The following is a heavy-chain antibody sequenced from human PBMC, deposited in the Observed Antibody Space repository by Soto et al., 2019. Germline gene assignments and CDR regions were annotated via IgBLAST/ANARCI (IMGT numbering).Heavy chain of an antibody. D-gene: IGHD2-2*01. CDR1: GFTFSSYD. J-gene: IGHJ4*02. V-gene: IGHV3-48*03. CDR2: ISSSGSTI. Sequence: SLRLSCAASGFTFSSYDMNWVLQAPGKGLEWVSYISSSGSTIYYADSVKGRFTISRNNAKNSLYLQMNSLRAEDTDVYYCERVSTLSVIYYVDYWGQGTLVTVSS. CDR3: ERVSTLSVIYYVDY.